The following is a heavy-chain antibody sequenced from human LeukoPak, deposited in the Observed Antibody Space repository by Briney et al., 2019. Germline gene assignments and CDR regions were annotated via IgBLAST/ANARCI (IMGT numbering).Heavy chain of an antibody. J-gene: IGHJ5*02. Sequence: GASVKVSCKASGYTFTSYGISWVRQAPGQGLEWMGWISAYNGNTNYAQKLQGRVTMTTDTSTSTAYMELRSLRSDDTAVYYCARAFRLRYLDWLLEGGNWFDPWGQGTLVTVSS. CDR3: ARAFRLRYLDWLLEGGNWFDP. CDR2: ISAYNGNT. V-gene: IGHV1-18*01. D-gene: IGHD3-9*01. CDR1: GYTFTSYG.